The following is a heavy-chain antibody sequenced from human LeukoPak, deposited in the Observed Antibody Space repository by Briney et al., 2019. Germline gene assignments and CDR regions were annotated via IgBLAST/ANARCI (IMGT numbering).Heavy chain of an antibody. J-gene: IGHJ5*02. CDR2: INHSGST. CDR1: GGSFSGYY. CDR3: ARGMYSSTWIRFDP. D-gene: IGHD6-13*01. V-gene: IGHV4-34*01. Sequence: SETLSLTCAVYGGSFSGYYWSWIRQPPGKGLEWIGEINHSGSTNYNPPLKSRVTISVDTSKNQFSLKLSSVTAADTAVYYCARGMYSSTWIRFDPWGQGTLVTVSS.